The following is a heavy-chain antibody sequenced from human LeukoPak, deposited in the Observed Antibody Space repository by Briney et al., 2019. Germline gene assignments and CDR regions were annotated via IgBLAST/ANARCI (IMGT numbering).Heavy chain of an antibody. J-gene: IGHJ4*02. V-gene: IGHV3-7*03. CDR3: AKDTGRTGTAA. Sequence: GGSLRLSCAASGFTFNGFWMSWVRQAPGKGLEWVANIKQDGSDIYYLGSVRGRFTISRDNAKNSLYLQMNSLRAEDTALYYCAKDTGRTGTAAWGQGTLVTVSS. CDR1: GFTFNGFW. CDR2: IKQDGSDI. D-gene: IGHD1-1*01.